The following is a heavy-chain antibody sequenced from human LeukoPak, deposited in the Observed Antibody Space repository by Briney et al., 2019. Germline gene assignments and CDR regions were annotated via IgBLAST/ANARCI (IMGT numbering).Heavy chain of an antibody. J-gene: IGHJ4*02. D-gene: IGHD2-2*02. Sequence: GGSLRLSCSASGFTFSSYAMHWVRQAPGKGLEWVAVISYDGSNKYYADSVKGRFTISRDNSKNTLYLQMNSLRAEDTAVYYCARDGYCSSTSCYTGLDYWGQGTLVTVSS. CDR2: ISYDGSNK. CDR1: GFTFSSYA. CDR3: ARDGYCSSTSCYTGLDY. V-gene: IGHV3-30*04.